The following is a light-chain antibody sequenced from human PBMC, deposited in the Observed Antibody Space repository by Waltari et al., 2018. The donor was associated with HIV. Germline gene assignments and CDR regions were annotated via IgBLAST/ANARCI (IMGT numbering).Light chain of an antibody. CDR2: DVS. J-gene: IGLJ2*01. V-gene: IGLV2-14*01. CDR1: SSDIGTYNY. Sequence: QSALTQPASVSGSPGQSITISCTGTSSDIGTYNYYSRYQQHPGKAPKLMIYDVSNRPSGVSNRFSGSKSGNTASLTISGLQAEDEADYYCSSYTSSSTPVVFGGGTKLTVL. CDR3: SSYTSSSTPVV.